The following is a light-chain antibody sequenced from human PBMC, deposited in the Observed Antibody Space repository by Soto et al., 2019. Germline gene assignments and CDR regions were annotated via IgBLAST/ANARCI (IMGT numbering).Light chain of an antibody. V-gene: IGLV2-14*01. CDR3: SSYTRSNTWV. CDR1: RTDAGGYNY. CDR2: EVS. J-gene: IGLJ3*02. Sequence: QSALTQPASMSGSPGQSITISCTGTRTDAGGYNYVSWYQQHPAKVPKLLIYEVSNRPSGVSNRFSGSKSGSTASLTISGLQREDEGDYYCSSYTRSNTWVFGGGSKVTVL.